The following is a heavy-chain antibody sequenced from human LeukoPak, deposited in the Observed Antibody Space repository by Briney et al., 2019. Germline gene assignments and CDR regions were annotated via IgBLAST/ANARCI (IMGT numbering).Heavy chain of an antibody. J-gene: IGHJ4*02. CDR2: IRNDGSNK. D-gene: IGHD3-10*01. CDR1: GFTFSSNG. Sequence: GGSLRLSCVASGFTFSSNGMHWVRQAPGKGLEWVAFIRNDGSNKYYVDSVKGRFTIYRDNSKNTLYLQMNSLRAEDTAVYYCAKDGPYYYGSGSYLAFDYWGQGTLVTVSS. CDR3: AKDGPYYYGSGSYLAFDY. V-gene: IGHV3-30*02.